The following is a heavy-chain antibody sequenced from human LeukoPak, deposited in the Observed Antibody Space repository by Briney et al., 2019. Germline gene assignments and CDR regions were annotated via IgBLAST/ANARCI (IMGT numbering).Heavy chain of an antibody. D-gene: IGHD3-10*01. J-gene: IGHJ3*02. CDR3: ARLRHYYGSGSSDDAFDI. Sequence: PSETLSLTCTVSGGSISSYYWSWIRQPPGKGLEWIGYIYYSGSTNYNPSLKSRVTISVDTSKNQFSLKLSSVTAADTAVYYCARLRHYYGSGSSDDAFDIWGQGTMVTVSS. CDR2: IYYSGST. V-gene: IGHV4-59*01. CDR1: GGSISSYY.